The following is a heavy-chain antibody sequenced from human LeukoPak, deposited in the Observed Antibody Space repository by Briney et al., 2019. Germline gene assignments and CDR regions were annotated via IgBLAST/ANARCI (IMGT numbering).Heavy chain of an antibody. J-gene: IGHJ5*02. CDR1: GGSLTGYY. CDR3: ARTGGLKRLYYYDSSGPSWFDP. CDR2: IYYSGST. D-gene: IGHD3-22*01. V-gene: IGHV4-59*01. Sequence: KSSETLSLTCTVSGGSLTGYYWSWIRQPPGKELEWIGYIYYSGSTNYNPSLKSRVTISVDTSKNQFSLKLSSVTAADTAVYYCARTGGLKRLYYYDSSGPSWFDPWGQGTLVTVSS.